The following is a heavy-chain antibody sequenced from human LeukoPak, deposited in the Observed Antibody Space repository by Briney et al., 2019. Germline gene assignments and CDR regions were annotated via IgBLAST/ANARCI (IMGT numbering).Heavy chain of an antibody. CDR2: IIPIFGTA. CDR1: GGTFSSYA. V-gene: IGHV1-69*13. Sequence: SVKVSCKASGGTFSSYAISWVRQAPGQGLEWMGGIIPIFGTANYAQKFQGRVTITADESTSTAYMELSSLRSEATAVYYCAREVDDYGGNSFDYWGQGTLVTVSS. J-gene: IGHJ4*02. CDR3: AREVDDYGGNSFDY. D-gene: IGHD4-23*01.